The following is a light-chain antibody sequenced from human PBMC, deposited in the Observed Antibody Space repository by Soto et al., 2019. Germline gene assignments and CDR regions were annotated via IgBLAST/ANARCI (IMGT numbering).Light chain of an antibody. V-gene: IGKV3-15*01. J-gene: IGKJ4*01. Sequence: VMTQAPATLSVSPGERATLYCRASQTINNNVAWYQLKDGQVPRLVIYGASTRATDIPARFSGSGSGTDFTLTSSRLEPEDFAVYYCQQYSSSPLTFGGGTKVDIK. CDR3: QQYSSSPLT. CDR1: QTINNN. CDR2: GAS.